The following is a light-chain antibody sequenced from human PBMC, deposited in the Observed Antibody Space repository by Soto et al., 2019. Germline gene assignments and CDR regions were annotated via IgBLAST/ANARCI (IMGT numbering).Light chain of an antibody. CDR1: QNINNY. CDR2: DAS. CDR3: QQYENLPT. V-gene: IGKV1-33*01. J-gene: IGKJ5*01. Sequence: DIQMTQYPSSLSASVGDRVTITCQASQNINNYLNWYQQKPGRAPKLLIYDASNLEAGVPSRFRGSGSGKDFTFTISRLQPQDIATYYCQQYENLPTFGQGTRLEIK.